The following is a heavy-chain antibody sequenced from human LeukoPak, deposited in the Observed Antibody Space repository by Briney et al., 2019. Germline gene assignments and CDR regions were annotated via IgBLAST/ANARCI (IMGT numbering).Heavy chain of an antibody. Sequence: GGSLRLSCAASGFTFTSNWMSWVRQAPGKGLEWVANIKQDGSDKYYVDSVKGRFTISRDNAKSSLYIHMNSLTAEDTAMYYCARDWVAGVPFDAFDIWGQGTMVSVSS. CDR1: GFTFTSNW. J-gene: IGHJ3*02. CDR2: IKQDGSDK. V-gene: IGHV3-7*03. D-gene: IGHD1-26*01. CDR3: ARDWVAGVPFDAFDI.